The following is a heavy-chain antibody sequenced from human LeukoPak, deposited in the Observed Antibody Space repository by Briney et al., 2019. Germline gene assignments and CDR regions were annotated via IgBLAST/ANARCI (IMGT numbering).Heavy chain of an antibody. Sequence: GGSLSLSCAVSGFTFSDHYMDWVRQAPGKGLEWVGRTRNRANSYTTGYAASVKGGFTISRDDSKNSLYLQINSLKTEDTAVYFCARGALAYSSVGEFDYWGEATLASVPS. J-gene: IGHJ4*02. D-gene: IGHD6-19*01. CDR2: TRNRANSYTT. V-gene: IGHV3-72*01. CDR3: ARGALAYSSVGEFDY. CDR1: GFTFSDHY.